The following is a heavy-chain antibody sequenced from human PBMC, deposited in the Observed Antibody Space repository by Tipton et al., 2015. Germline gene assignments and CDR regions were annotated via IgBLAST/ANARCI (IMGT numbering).Heavy chain of an antibody. CDR2: ISYNGST. V-gene: IGHV4-30-4*08. Sequence: TLSLTCNVSGGSISSSSYYWGWIRQPPGKGLEWIGHISYNGSTCCNPSLKSRLTTSIDTSKNQFSLNLTSVTAADTAMYYCARGGGDDYIWGSSRFDSWGQGILVTVSS. D-gene: IGHD3-16*02. J-gene: IGHJ5*01. CDR1: GGSISSSSYY. CDR3: ARGGGDDYIWGSSRFDS.